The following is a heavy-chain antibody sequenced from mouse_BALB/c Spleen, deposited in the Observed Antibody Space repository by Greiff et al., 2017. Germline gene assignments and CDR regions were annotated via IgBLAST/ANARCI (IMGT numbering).Heavy chain of an antibody. CDR2: IWAGGST. Sequence: VKLVESGPGLVAPSQSLSITCTVSGFSLTSYGVHWVRQPPGKGLEWLGVIWAGGSTNYNSALMSRLSISKDNSKSQVFLKMNSLQTDDTAMYYCARDPLEYGNYGDYWGQGTTLTVSS. V-gene: IGHV2-9*02. CDR3: ARDPLEYGNYGDY. D-gene: IGHD2-10*02. J-gene: IGHJ2*01. CDR1: GFSLTSYG.